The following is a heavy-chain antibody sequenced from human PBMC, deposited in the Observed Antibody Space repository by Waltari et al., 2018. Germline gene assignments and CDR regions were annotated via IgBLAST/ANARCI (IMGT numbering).Heavy chain of an antibody. J-gene: IGHJ3*01. Sequence: QVQVQESGPGLVKPSGTLSLTCPVSGGSITNSYCHWIRQPAGKGLEWIGRIYAGEDTNYNPSLKSRVTMSLDTSKSQFSLKLNSVTAADTAVYYCARDNNRQAFDVWGQGIMVTVSS. CDR1: GGSITNSY. CDR3: ARDNNRQAFDV. CDR2: IYAGEDT. V-gene: IGHV4-4*07.